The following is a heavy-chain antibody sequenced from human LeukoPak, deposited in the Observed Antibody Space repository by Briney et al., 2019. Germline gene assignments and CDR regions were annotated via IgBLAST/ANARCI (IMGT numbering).Heavy chain of an antibody. CDR3: AKGGSLNKRWLEGFDY. Sequence: GRSLRLSCAASGFTFSSYGMHWVRQAPGKGLEWVAVISYDGSNKYYADSVKGRLTISRDNSKNTLYLQMNSLRAEDTAVYYCAKGGSLNKRWLEGFDYWGQGTLVTVSS. D-gene: IGHD6-19*01. CDR1: GFTFSSYG. CDR2: ISYDGSNK. J-gene: IGHJ4*02. V-gene: IGHV3-30*18.